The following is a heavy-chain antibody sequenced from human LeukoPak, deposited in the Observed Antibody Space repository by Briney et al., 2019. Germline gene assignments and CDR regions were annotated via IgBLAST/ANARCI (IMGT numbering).Heavy chain of an antibody. CDR2: IKQDGSEK. CDR3: AREEYIVVVPAAMHY. J-gene: IGHJ4*02. D-gene: IGHD2-2*01. V-gene: IGHV3-7*03. Sequence: GGSLRLSCAASGFTVSSYWMSWVRQAPGKGLEWVANIKQDGSEKYYVDSVKGRFTISRDNAKNSLYLQMNSLRAEDTAVYYCAREEYIVVVPAAMHYWGQGTLVTVSS. CDR1: GFTVSSYW.